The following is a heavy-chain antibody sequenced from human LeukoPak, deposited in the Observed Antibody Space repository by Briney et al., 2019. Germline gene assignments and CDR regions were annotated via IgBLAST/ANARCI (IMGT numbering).Heavy chain of an antibody. CDR2: ISSSGSTI. D-gene: IGHD5-12*01. J-gene: IGHJ6*03. CDR3: ARDHVDIVATISDYYYMDV. Sequence: GGSLGLSCAASGFTFSSYEMNWVRQAPGKGLEWVSYISSSGSTIYYADSVKGRFTISRDNAKNSLYLQTNSLRAEDTAVYYCARDHVDIVATISDYYYMDVWGKGTTVTVSS. CDR1: GFTFSSYE. V-gene: IGHV3-48*03.